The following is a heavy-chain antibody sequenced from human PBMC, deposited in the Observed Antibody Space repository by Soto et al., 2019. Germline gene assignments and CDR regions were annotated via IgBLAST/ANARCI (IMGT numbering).Heavy chain of an antibody. CDR3: STVATLSYNWLAP. CDR2: INSDGSKT. D-gene: IGHD5-12*01. V-gene: IGHV3-74*01. Sequence: EVQLVESGGTLVQPGGSLRLSCAASGFTFSTFWMHWVRQAPGKGLVWVSRINSDGSKTTYADSVKGRFTISRDNAKNTVYLEMNSLRAEDTAVYYCSTVATLSYNWLAPWGQGTLVTVSS. J-gene: IGHJ5*02. CDR1: GFTFSTFW.